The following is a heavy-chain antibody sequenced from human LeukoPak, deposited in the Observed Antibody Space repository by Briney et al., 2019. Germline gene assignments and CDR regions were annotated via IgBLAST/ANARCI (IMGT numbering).Heavy chain of an antibody. D-gene: IGHD2-2*01. CDR2: INPNSGGT. V-gene: IGHV1-2*02. CDR3: ASRRSTSTMGFEL. Sequence: ASVKVSCTASGDTFTGYYIHWVRQVPGQGLEWMGWINPNSGGTNYAQKFQGRVTMTSDTSISTAYMELSRLRSDDTAVCYCASRRSTSTMGFELWGQGTLVTVSS. J-gene: IGHJ5*02. CDR1: GDTFTGYY.